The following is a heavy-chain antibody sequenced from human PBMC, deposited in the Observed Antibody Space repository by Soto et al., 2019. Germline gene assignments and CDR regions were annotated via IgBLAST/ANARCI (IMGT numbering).Heavy chain of an antibody. CDR1: GGSFSGYY. CDR3: AKDQMGYNWNHVGSAFDY. CDR2: INHSGST. J-gene: IGHJ4*02. Sequence: PSETLSLTCAVYGGSFSGYYWSWIRQPPGKGLEWIGEINHSGSTNYNPSLKSRVTISVDTSKNQFSLKLSSVTAADTAVYYCAKDQMGYNWNHVGSAFDYWGQGTLVTVSS. D-gene: IGHD1-20*01. V-gene: IGHV4-34*01.